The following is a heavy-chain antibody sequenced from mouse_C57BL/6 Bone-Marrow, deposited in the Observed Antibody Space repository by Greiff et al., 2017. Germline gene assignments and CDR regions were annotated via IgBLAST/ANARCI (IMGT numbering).Heavy chain of an antibody. CDR2: ISSGGSYT. V-gene: IGHV5-6*01. CDR1: GFTFSSYG. J-gene: IGHJ3*01. Sequence: VQLQQSGGDLVKPGGSLKLSCAASGFTFSSYGMSWVRQTPDKRLEWVATISSGGSYTYYPDSVKGRFTISRDNAKNTLYLQMSCLKSEATALYSCASRFAWFAYWGQGTLVTVSA. CDR3: ASRFAWFAY.